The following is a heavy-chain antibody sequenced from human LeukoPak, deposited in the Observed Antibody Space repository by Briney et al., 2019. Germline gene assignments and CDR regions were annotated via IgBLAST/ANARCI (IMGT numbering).Heavy chain of an antibody. Sequence: GGSLRLSCVGSGFTFSDAWMSWVRQAPGRGLEWVGRIKSKRDGGTIDYAAPVKGRVTISRDDSRNTLYLQMNSLKTEDTAVYYCTTRRQDGWWGQGTLVTVS. CDR3: TTRRQDGW. CDR2: IKSKRDGGTI. CDR1: GFTFSDAW. J-gene: IGHJ4*02. D-gene: IGHD2-15*01. V-gene: IGHV3-15*01.